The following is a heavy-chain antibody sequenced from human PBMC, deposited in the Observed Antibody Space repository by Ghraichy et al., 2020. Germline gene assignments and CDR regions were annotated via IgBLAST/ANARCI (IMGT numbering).Heavy chain of an antibody. D-gene: IGHD6-13*01. CDR1: GGSISSYY. Sequence: SETLSLTCTVSGGSISSYYWSWIRQPAGKGLEWIGRIYTSGSTNYNPSLKSRVTMSVDTSKNQFSLKLSSVTAADTAVYYCARLGIAAAEGGMDVWGQGTTVTVSS. CDR2: IYTSGST. V-gene: IGHV4-4*07. J-gene: IGHJ6*02. CDR3: ARLGIAAAEGGMDV.